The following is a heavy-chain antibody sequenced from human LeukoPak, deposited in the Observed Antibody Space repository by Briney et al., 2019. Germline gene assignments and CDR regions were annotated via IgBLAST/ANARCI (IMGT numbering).Heavy chain of an antibody. D-gene: IGHD1-1*01. CDR2: IDWNGGST. J-gene: IGHJ6*02. Sequence: GGSLRLSCAASGFTFDEYGMSWVRQTPGKGLEWVSGIDWNGGSTGYADSVKGRFTISRDNSKNTLYLQMNSLRAEDTAVYYCAKDKAPLGTTGPEQGRYYYYYGMDVWGQGTTVTVSS. CDR1: GFTFDEYG. V-gene: IGHV3-20*04. CDR3: AKDKAPLGTTGPEQGRYYYYYGMDV.